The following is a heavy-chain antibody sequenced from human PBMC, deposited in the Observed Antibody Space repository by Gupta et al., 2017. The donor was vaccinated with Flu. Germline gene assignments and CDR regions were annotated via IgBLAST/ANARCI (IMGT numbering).Heavy chain of an antibody. V-gene: IGHV3-20*04. Sequence: EVQLVESGGGVVRPGGSLRISCAASGFGFDDYGMSWVRQVPGEGLEWVSGITWNGGMTGYADSVKGRFTISRDNAKNSLYLQMSSLRAEDTALYYWARIKTTFGGVIAPMDVWGQGTTVTVSS. CDR3: ARIKTTFGGVIAPMDV. D-gene: IGHD3-16*02. CDR1: GFGFDDYG. J-gene: IGHJ6*02. CDR2: ITWNGGMT.